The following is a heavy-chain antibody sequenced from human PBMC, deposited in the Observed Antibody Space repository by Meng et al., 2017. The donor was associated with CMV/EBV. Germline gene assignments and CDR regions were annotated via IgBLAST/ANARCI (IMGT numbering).Heavy chain of an antibody. CDR2: ISSSGGTA. D-gene: IGHD6-19*01. V-gene: IGHV3-21*01. CDR1: GFTFRKFT. Sequence: SCEGSGFTFRKFTMNWVRRAPGKGLEWVSSISSSGGTAQYSDSVRGRFTISRDNAKNSVYLLMSSLRAEDTAFYYCARDALSSGGDYWGQGALVTVSS. CDR3: ARDALSSGGDY. J-gene: IGHJ4*02.